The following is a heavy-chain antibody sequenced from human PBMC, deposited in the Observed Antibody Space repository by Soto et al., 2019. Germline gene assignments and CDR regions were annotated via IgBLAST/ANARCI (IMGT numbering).Heavy chain of an antibody. Sequence: KQSQTLSLTCAISGDSVSSNSAAWNWIRQSPSRGLEWLGRTYYRSKWYNDYAVSVKSRITINPDTSKNQFSLQLNSVTPEDTAVYYCARDGPRRRGIGDSFDIWGQGTMVTVSS. D-gene: IGHD3-16*01. V-gene: IGHV6-1*01. J-gene: IGHJ3*02. CDR1: GDSVSSNSAA. CDR2: TYYRSKWYN. CDR3: ARDGPRRRGIGDSFDI.